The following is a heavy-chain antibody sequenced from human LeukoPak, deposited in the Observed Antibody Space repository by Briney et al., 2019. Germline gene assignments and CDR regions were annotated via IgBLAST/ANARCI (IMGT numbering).Heavy chain of an antibody. CDR1: VYTFTSYG. Sequence: GASVKVSRKASVYTFTSYGISWVRPAPGQGLEGMGWISAYNGNPNYPHMLQGRVPMTTDTSPSTAYMELRSLRSDDTAVYYCARAEYYYGSGSYALPNYYYYYYMDVWGKGTTVTVSS. CDR3: ARAEYYYGSGSYALPNYYYYYYMDV. J-gene: IGHJ6*03. V-gene: IGHV1-18*01. D-gene: IGHD3-10*01. CDR2: ISAYNGNP.